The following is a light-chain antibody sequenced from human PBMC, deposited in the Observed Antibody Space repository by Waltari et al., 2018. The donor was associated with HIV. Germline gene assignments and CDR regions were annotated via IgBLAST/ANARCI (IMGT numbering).Light chain of an antibody. CDR1: NGDLVADKS. Sequence: QSALPQPASVSASHGQPLTITCPGHNGDLVADKSVSWYHHVPGHAPQLVIYEGTNRPLGVSDRFSASKSGDTASLTISYLLNEDEGDYYCASFTSNTWLFGGGTKVTVL. J-gene: IGLJ3*02. CDR2: EGT. V-gene: IGLV2-14*01. CDR3: ASFTSNTWL.